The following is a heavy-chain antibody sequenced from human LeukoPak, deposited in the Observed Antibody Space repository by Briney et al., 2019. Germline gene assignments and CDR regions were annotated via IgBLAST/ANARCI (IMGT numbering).Heavy chain of an antibody. CDR2: IYHAGKT. D-gene: IGHD1-7*01. CDR1: RWSFTSDYY. CDR3: AALRLKLDPRYWYFDF. Sequence: SETLSLTCAVSRWSFTSDYYWGWIRLPPEKGLEWIANIYHAGKTYYNPSLKSRVTMSVDTAKNQFSLQLSAVTAADAAVYYCAALRLKLDPRYWYFDFWGRGTLVTVSS. J-gene: IGHJ2*01. V-gene: IGHV4-38-2*01.